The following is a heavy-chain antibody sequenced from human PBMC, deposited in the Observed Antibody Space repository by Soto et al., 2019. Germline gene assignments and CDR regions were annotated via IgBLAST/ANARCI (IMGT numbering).Heavy chain of an antibody. D-gene: IGHD3-3*01. J-gene: IGHJ3*02. CDR2: SSGSGGST. CDR1: GFTFSSYA. V-gene: IGHV3-23*01. Sequence: GGSLRLSCAASGFTFSSYAMIWVRQAPGKGLEWVSASSGSGGSTYYADSVKGRFTISRDNSKNTLYLQMNSLRAEDTAVYYCAKSPLRFLEWLPDAFDIWGQGTMVTVSS. CDR3: AKSPLRFLEWLPDAFDI.